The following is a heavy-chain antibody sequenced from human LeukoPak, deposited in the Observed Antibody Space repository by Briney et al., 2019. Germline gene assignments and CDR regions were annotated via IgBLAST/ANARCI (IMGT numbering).Heavy chain of an antibody. Sequence: SETLSLTCTVSGGSISGGGYYWSWIRQHPGKGLEWIGYIYYSGSTYYNPSLKSRVTISVDTSKNQFSLKLSSVTAADTAVYYCARGPSPKSRIAVAGNWFDPWGQGTLVTVSS. CDR3: ARGPSPKSRIAVAGNWFDP. CDR2: IYYSGST. D-gene: IGHD6-19*01. V-gene: IGHV4-31*03. CDR1: GGSISGGGYY. J-gene: IGHJ5*02.